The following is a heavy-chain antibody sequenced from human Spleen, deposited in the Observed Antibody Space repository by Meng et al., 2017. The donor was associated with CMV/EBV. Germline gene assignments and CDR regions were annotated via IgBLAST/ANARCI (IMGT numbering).Heavy chain of an antibody. J-gene: IGHJ5*02. V-gene: IGHV3-23*01. CDR3: ATGGVVVPTARDRFDP. Sequence: GESLKISCAASGFTFSNYAMSWVRLAPGKGLEWVSTISGSGGGTYTTDSVKGRFTISRDNSKNTLCLQMNSLRAEDTAVYYCATGGVVVPTARDRFDPWGQGTLVTVSS. D-gene: IGHD2-2*01. CDR2: ISGSGGGT. CDR1: GFTFSNYA.